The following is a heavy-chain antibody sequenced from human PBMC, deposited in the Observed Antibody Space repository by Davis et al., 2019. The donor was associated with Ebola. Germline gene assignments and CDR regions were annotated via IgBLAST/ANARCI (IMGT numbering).Heavy chain of an antibody. D-gene: IGHD6-13*01. J-gene: IGHJ6*02. Sequence: GGSLRLSCAASGFTFSSYGMHWVRQAPGKGLEWVAVIWYDGSNKYYADSVKGRFTISRDNSKNTLYLQMNSLRAEDTAVYYCARDGGDYSSSWYMRAYYYYYYGMDVWGQGTTVTVSS. CDR2: IWYDGSNK. V-gene: IGHV3-33*01. CDR1: GFTFSSYG. CDR3: ARDGGDYSSSWYMRAYYYYYYGMDV.